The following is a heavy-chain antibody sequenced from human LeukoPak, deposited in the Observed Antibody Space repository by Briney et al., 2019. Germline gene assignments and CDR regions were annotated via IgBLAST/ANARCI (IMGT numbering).Heavy chain of an antibody. Sequence: GGSLRLSCAASGFTVSSNYMSWVRQAPGKGLEWVSVIYSGGSTYYADSVKGRFTISRDDAKNTVDLQMNSLRGEDTAVYYCVRGRGSYGWFDPWGQGTLVTVSS. V-gene: IGHV3-53*01. D-gene: IGHD3-10*01. CDR2: IYSGGST. J-gene: IGHJ5*02. CDR1: GFTVSSNY. CDR3: VRGRGSYGWFDP.